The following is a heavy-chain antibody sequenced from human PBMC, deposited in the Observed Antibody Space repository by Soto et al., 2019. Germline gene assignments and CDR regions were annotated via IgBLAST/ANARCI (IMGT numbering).Heavy chain of an antibody. D-gene: IGHD6-13*01. CDR3: ARGLTGSSSWDNWFDP. CDR1: GGSISSYY. CDR2: IYTSGST. V-gene: IGHV4-4*07. J-gene: IGHJ5*02. Sequence: QVQLQESGPGLVKPSETLSLTCTVSGGSISSYYWSWIRQPAGKGLEWIGRIYTSGSTNYNPSLKSRVTMSVDTSKKQFSLKLSSVTAADTAVYYCARGLTGSSSWDNWFDPWGQGTLVTVSS.